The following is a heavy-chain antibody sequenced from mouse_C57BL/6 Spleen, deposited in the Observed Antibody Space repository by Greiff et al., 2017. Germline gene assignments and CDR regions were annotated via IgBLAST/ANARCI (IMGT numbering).Heavy chain of an antibody. D-gene: IGHD6-1*01. J-gene: IGHJ3*01. CDR1: GYTFTDYY. V-gene: IGHV1-26*01. CDR2: INPNNSGT. Sequence: VQLQQSGPELVKPGASVKISCKASGYTFTDYYMNWVKQSHGKSLEWIGDINPNNSGTSYNQKFKGKATLTVDKSSITAYMELSSLTSEDASVYYSARVGLDCGVAYWGQGTLVTVSA. CDR3: ARVGLDCGVAY.